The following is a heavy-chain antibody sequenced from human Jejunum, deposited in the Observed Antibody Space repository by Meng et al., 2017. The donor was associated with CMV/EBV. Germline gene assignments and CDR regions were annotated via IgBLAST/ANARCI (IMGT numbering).Heavy chain of an antibody. V-gene: IGHV1-18*01. CDR2: ISPYNDNT. Sequence: SHYSFTTSGINWVRQAPGQGLEWMGWISPYNDNTHYAQKFQGRVTMTSDTYTNTAYMELRSLRSDDTAVYYCARDASVLYSGSYADFWGQGSLVTVSS. D-gene: IGHD1-26*01. J-gene: IGHJ4*02. CDR3: ARDASVLYSGSYADF. CDR1: HYSFTTSG.